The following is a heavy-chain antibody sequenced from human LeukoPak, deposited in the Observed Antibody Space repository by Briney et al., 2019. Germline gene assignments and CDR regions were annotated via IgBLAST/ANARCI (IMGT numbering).Heavy chain of an antibody. V-gene: IGHV4-39*01. Sequence: GSLRLSCAASGFTFNNYWMTWVRQPPAKGLEWIGSIYYSGSTYYNPSLKSRITISVDMSKNQFSLKLSSVTAADTALYYCARHSGLRSPFDPWGQGTLVTVTS. D-gene: IGHD3-3*01. CDR2: IYYSGST. CDR1: GFTFNNYW. CDR3: ARHSGLRSPFDP. J-gene: IGHJ5*02.